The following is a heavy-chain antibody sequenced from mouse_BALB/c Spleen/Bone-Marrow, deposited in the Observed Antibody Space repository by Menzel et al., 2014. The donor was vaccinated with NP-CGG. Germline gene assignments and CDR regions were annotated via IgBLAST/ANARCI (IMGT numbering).Heavy chain of an antibody. CDR1: GFDFSGLW. D-gene: IGHD2-1*01. J-gene: IGHJ3*01. Sequence: EVKLMESGGGLVQPGGSLKLSCAASGFDFSGLWMGWVRQAPGKGLEWIGEINPDSSTINYTPSLKDRFIISRDNAKNTLYLQMSKVRSEDTALYYCARLGHYGGFAYWGQGTLVTVSA. CDR3: ARLGHYGGFAY. CDR2: INPDSSTI. V-gene: IGHV4-1*02.